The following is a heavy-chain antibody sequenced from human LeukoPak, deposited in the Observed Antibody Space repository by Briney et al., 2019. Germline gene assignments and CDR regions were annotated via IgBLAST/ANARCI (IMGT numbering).Heavy chain of an antibody. V-gene: IGHV3-21*01. Sequence: GGSLRLSCAASGFTFSSYSMNWVRQAPGKGLEWVSSISSSSSYIYYADSVKGRFTISRDNAKNSLYLQMNSLRAEDTAVYYCARAASWGSPGIHFDYWGQGTLVTVSS. J-gene: IGHJ4*02. CDR1: GFTFSSYS. CDR3: ARAASWGSPGIHFDY. D-gene: IGHD6-13*01. CDR2: ISSSSSYI.